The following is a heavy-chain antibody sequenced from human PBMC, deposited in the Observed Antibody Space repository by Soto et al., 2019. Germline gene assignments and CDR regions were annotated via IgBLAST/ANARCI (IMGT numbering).Heavy chain of an antibody. CDR2: INHSEST. D-gene: IGHD3-10*01. J-gene: IGHJ4*02. Sequence: QVQLQQWGAGLLKPSETLSLTCAVYGASFSGYYWSWIRQPTGKGLVWIGEINHSESTNDNPPLKSRVTLAVDTPKNQFSLKLSSLTGADTAVYYWARGRSLLIWFGDRRHDFDYWGQGTLVTVSS. V-gene: IGHV4-34*01. CDR1: GASFSGYY. CDR3: ARGRSLLIWFGDRRHDFDY.